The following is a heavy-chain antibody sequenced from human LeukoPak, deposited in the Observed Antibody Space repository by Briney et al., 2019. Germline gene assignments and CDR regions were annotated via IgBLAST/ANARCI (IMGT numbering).Heavy chain of an antibody. CDR2: ISGSGGST. CDR1: GFTFSSYA. D-gene: IGHD5-12*01. Sequence: GSLRLSCAASGFTFSSYAMSWVRQAPGKGLEWVSAISGSGGSTYYADSVKGRFTISRDNSKNTLYLQMNSLRAEDTAVYYCAKHLHSGYDYSPDYWGQGTLVTVSP. CDR3: AKHLHSGYDYSPDY. J-gene: IGHJ4*02. V-gene: IGHV3-23*01.